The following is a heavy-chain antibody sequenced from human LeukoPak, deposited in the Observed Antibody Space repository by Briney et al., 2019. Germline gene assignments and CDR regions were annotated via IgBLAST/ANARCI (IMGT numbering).Heavy chain of an antibody. V-gene: IGHV4-39*07. J-gene: IGHJ4*02. D-gene: IGHD3-16*02. CDR2: IYYSGST. CDR1: GGSISSSSYY. Sequence: ASETLSLTCTVSGGSISSSSYYWGWIRQPPGKGLEWIGSIYYSGSTYYNPSLKSRVTISVDTSKNQFSLKLSSVTAADTAVYYCARGGSVTYYDYVWGSYPLDYWGQGTLVTVSS. CDR3: ARGGSVTYYDYVWGSYPLDY.